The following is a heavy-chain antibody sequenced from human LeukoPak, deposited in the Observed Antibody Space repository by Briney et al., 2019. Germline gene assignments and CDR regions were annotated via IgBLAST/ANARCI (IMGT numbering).Heavy chain of an antibody. V-gene: IGHV3-66*01. CDR3: ARNFLLRYLDY. CDR2: IYSGGST. CDR1: GFTVSSNY. J-gene: IGHJ4*02. D-gene: IGHD3-9*01. Sequence: PGGSLRLSCAASGFTVSSNYLSWVRQAPGKGLEWVSTIYSGGSTYYADSVKGRFTISRDNSKNTLYLQMNSLRAEDTAIYYCARNFLLRYLDYWGQGTLVTVSS.